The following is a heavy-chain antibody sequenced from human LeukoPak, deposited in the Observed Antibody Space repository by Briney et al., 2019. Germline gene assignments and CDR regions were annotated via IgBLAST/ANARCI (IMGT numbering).Heavy chain of an antibody. CDR2: ISSTSSYI. Sequence: GGSLRLSCAAFGFTFRSYWMTWVRQAPGKGLEWVSSISSTSSYIYYADSVKGRFTISRDNAKNSLYLQMNSLRAEDTAVYYCARALWSGPVYYGMDVWGQGTTVTVSS. CDR3: ARALWSGPVYYGMDV. V-gene: IGHV3-21*06. CDR1: GFTFRSYW. J-gene: IGHJ6*02. D-gene: IGHD3-10*01.